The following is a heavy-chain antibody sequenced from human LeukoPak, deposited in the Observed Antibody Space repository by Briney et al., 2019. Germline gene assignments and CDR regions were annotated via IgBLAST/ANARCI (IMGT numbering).Heavy chain of an antibody. Sequence: GGSLRLSCAASGFTFSSYGMHWVRQAPGKGLEWVAFIRYDGSNEYFADSVKGRFTISRDNSKNTLYLQMNSLRAEDTAVYYCAKDRSYYDSSGFFDPWGQGTLVTVSS. J-gene: IGHJ5*02. D-gene: IGHD3-22*01. CDR1: GFTFSSYG. V-gene: IGHV3-30*02. CDR3: AKDRSYYDSSGFFDP. CDR2: IRYDGSNE.